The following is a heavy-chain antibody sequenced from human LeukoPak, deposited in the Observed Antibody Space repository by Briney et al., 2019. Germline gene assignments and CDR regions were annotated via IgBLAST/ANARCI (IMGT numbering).Heavy chain of an antibody. Sequence: PSETLSLTCTVSGGSISSSSYYWGWIRQPPGKGLEWIGSIYYSGSTYYNPSLKSRVTISVDTSKNQFSLKLSSVTAADTAVYYCARLTTIFAYMDVWRKGTTVTVSS. D-gene: IGHD3-3*01. CDR1: GGSISSSSYY. J-gene: IGHJ6*03. CDR3: ARLTTIFAYMDV. V-gene: IGHV4-39*01. CDR2: IYYSGST.